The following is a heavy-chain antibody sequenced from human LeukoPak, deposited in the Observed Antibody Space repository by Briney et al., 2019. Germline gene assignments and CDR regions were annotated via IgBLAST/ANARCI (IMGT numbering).Heavy chain of an antibody. Sequence: ASVKVSCKASGYTFSSYYMHWVRQAPGQGLEWMGIINPRGGRTNYAQKFQGRVTMTRDTSTSTVYMELSSLRSEDTAVYYCARDLGSYYGSGSYNEDDYWGQGTLVTVSS. D-gene: IGHD3-10*01. V-gene: IGHV1-46*01. CDR2: INPRGGRT. J-gene: IGHJ4*02. CDR3: ARDLGSYYGSGSYNEDDY. CDR1: GYTFSSYY.